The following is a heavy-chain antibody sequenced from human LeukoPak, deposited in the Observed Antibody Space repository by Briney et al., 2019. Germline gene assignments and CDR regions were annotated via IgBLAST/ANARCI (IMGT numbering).Heavy chain of an antibody. D-gene: IGHD3-3*01. V-gene: IGHV4-39*07. CDR1: SGSISTSNYY. J-gene: IGHJ5*02. Sequence: SETLSLTCTVSSGSISTSNYYWGWVRQPPGKALEWIGNIFYSGSTYYSPSLKSRVTISLDTSRNQFSLKLNSVTAADTAVYYCARVDFWSGFWFDPWGQGTLVTVSS. CDR3: ARVDFWSGFWFDP. CDR2: IFYSGST.